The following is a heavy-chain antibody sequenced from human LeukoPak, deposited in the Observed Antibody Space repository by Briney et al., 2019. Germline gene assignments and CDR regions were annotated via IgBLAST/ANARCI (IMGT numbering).Heavy chain of an antibody. J-gene: IGHJ5*02. CDR1: GFTVSSDY. CDR2: IYSGGST. Sequence: GGSLRLSCAASGFTVSSDYMSWVRQAPGKGLEWVSVIYSGGSTYYSDSVKGRFTISRDKSKNTVYLQMNSLRFEDTAMYYCARNWFDPWGQGTLVTVSS. CDR3: ARNWFDP. V-gene: IGHV3-53*05.